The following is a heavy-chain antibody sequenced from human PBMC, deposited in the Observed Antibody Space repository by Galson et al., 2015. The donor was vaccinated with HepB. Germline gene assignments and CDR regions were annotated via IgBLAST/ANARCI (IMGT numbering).Heavy chain of an antibody. CDR3: ARDNQWELLTV. J-gene: IGHJ4*02. CDR2: IYTSGST. CDR1: GGSISSGSYY. V-gene: IGHV4-61*02. Sequence: TLSLTCTVSGGSISSGSYYWSWIRQPAGKGLEWIGRIYTSGSTNYNPSLKSRVTMSVDTSKNQFSLKLSSVTAADTAVYYCARDNQWELLTVWGQGTLVTVSS. D-gene: IGHD1-26*01.